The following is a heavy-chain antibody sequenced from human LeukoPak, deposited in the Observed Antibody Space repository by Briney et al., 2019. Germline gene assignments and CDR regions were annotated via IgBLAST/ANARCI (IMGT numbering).Heavy chain of an antibody. CDR3: AREVVCSSTSCYDY. CDR1: GGSISSYY. Sequence: SETLSLTCTVSGGSISSYYWSWIRHPPGKGLEWIGYIYYSGSTNCNPSLKSRVTISVDTSKNQFSLKLSSVTAADTAVYYCAREVVCSSTSCYDYWGQGTLVTVSS. CDR2: IYYSGST. J-gene: IGHJ4*02. V-gene: IGHV4-59*01. D-gene: IGHD2-2*01.